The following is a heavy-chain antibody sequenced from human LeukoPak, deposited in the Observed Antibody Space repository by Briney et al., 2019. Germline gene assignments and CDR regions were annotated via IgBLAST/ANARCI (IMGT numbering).Heavy chain of an antibody. CDR2: IIPILGIA. Sequence: ASVKVSCKASGGTFSSYAISRVRQAPGQGLEWMGRIIPILGIANYAQKFQGRVTITADKSTSTAYMELSSLRSEDTAVYYCAGATGTHDAFDIWGQGTMVTVSS. V-gene: IGHV1-69*04. CDR1: GGTFSSYA. J-gene: IGHJ3*02. D-gene: IGHD1-14*01. CDR3: AGATGTHDAFDI.